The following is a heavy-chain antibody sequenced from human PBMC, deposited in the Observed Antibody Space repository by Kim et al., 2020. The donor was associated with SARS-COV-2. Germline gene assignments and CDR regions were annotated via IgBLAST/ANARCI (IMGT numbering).Heavy chain of an antibody. D-gene: IGHD2-21*02. CDR2: IIPIFGTA. CDR1: GGTFSSYA. J-gene: IGHJ6*02. CDR3: ARGGYCGGDCDYYYGMDV. Sequence: SVKVSCKASGGTFSSYAISWVRQAPGQGLEWMGGIIPIFGTANYAQKFQGRVTITADESTSTAYMELSSLRSEDTAVYYCARGGYCGGDCDYYYGMDVWGQGPRSPSP. V-gene: IGHV1-69*13.